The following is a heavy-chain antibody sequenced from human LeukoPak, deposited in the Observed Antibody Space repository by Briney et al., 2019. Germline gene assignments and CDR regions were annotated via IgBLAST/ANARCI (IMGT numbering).Heavy chain of an antibody. J-gene: IGHJ6*02. CDR1: GFAVSSSF. D-gene: IGHD4-17*01. Sequence: AGGSLRPSCVASGFAVSSSFMTWVRQPPGKGLQWLSFIYTGGDTYYTDSVKGRFTISRDDSKNTVYLQMNSLRADDTAVYYCARDPETTTDFGLDVWGQGTTVTVS. CDR3: ARDPETTTDFGLDV. V-gene: IGHV3-66*01. CDR2: IYTGGDT.